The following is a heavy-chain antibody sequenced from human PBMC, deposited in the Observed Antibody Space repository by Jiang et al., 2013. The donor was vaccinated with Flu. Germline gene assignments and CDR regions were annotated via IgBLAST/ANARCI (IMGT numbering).Heavy chain of an antibody. V-gene: IGHV4-31*03. CDR2: IYYSGST. Sequence: LVKPSQTLSLTCTVSGGSISSGGYYWSWIRQHPGKGLEWIGYIYYSGSTYYNPSLKSRVTISVDTSKNQFSLKLSSVTAADTAVYYCARDRGRRYCSGGSCYSGWFDPWGQGTLVTVSS. J-gene: IGHJ5*02. CDR1: GGSISSGGYY. D-gene: IGHD2-15*01. CDR3: ARDRGRRYCSGGSCYSGWFDP.